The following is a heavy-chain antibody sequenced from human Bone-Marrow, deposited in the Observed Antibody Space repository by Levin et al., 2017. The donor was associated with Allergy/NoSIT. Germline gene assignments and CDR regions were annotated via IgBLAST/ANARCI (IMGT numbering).Heavy chain of an antibody. Sequence: AGGSLRLSCATSGFTFSSYGMHWVRQAPGKGLEWVALILFDGSKKYYADSVKGRFTISRDDSRNTLYLQMIGLRDDDTARYFCARDYSRRVPTVGGGYWGQGAQVTVSS. CDR3: ARDYSRRVPTVGGGY. D-gene: IGHD2-15*01. CDR2: ILFDGSKK. V-gene: IGHV3-33*01. J-gene: IGHJ4*02. CDR1: GFTFSSYG.